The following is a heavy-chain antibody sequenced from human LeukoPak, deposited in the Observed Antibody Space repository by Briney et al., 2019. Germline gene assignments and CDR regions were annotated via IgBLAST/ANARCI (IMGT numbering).Heavy chain of an antibody. V-gene: IGHV3-66*01. J-gene: IGHJ4*02. CDR2: IYSGGST. CDR3: ARVGQQWEPLDY. CDR1: GFTVSSNY. D-gene: IGHD6-19*01. Sequence: GGSLRLSCAASGFTVSSNYMSWVRQAPGKGLEWVSVIYSGGSTYYADSVKGRFTISRDNSKNTLYLQVNSLRAEGTAVYYCARVGQQWEPLDYWGQGTLVTVSS.